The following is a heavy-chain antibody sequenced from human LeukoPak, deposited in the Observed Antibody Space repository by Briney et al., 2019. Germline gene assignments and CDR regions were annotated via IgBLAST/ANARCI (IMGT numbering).Heavy chain of an antibody. CDR2: MYYSGST. D-gene: IGHD5-24*01. J-gene: IGHJ4*02. Sequence: SETLSLTCTVSGGSISSSYFFWDWIRQPPGKGLEWIGSMYYSGSTYYNPSLKSRVTISVDTSKNQFSLKLSSVTAADTAVYFCARLSRDGYNYFDYWGQGTLVTVSS. CDR1: GGSISSSYFF. V-gene: IGHV4-39*01. CDR3: ARLSRDGYNYFDY.